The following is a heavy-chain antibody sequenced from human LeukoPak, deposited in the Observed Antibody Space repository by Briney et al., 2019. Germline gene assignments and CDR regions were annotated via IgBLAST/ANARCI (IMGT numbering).Heavy chain of an antibody. CDR3: GIRHLGLYWNYLDY. V-gene: IGHV4-39*01. CDR1: GGSISSSSYY. Sequence: SETLSLTCTVSGGSISSSSYYWGWIRQPPGKGLEWIGSIYYSGSTYYNPSLKSRVTISVDTSKNQFSLKLSSVTAADTAVYSCGIRHLGLYWNYLDYGGQGTRATVPS. CDR2: IYYSGST. J-gene: IGHJ4*02. D-gene: IGHD1-1*01.